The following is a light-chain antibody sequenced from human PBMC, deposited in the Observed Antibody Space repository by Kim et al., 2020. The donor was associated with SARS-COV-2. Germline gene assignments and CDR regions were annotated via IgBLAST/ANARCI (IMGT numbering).Light chain of an antibody. Sequence: DIQMTQSPSTLSASVGDRVTITCRASQSINIWLAWYQQKPGKAPNLLIYDASNLETGVPSTFSGSGSGTQFTLTISSLQPDDFATYYCQEYKSDSCTFGQGTKVDIK. J-gene: IGKJ1*01. CDR3: QEYKSDSCT. CDR1: QSINIW. V-gene: IGKV1-5*01. CDR2: DAS.